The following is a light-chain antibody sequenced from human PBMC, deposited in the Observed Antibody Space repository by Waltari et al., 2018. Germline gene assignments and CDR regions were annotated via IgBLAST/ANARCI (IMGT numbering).Light chain of an antibody. CDR2: DVS. J-gene: IGLJ2*01. V-gene: IGLV2-14*03. CDR3: SSYISSSTLEL. CDR1: SSDVGAYNY. Sequence: QSALTQPASVSGSPGQSISISCTGTSSDVGAYNYVYWYQPHPGKAPKLMIFDVSNRPSGVSNRFSGSKSGNTASLTISGLQAEDEADYYCSSYISSSTLELFGGGTSLTVL.